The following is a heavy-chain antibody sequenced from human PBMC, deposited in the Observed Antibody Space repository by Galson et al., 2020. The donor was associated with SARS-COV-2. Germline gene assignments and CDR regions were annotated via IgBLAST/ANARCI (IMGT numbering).Heavy chain of an antibody. CDR2: IYYSGST. V-gene: IGHV4-31*03. D-gene: IGHD3-9*01. CDR1: GGSTSSGGYY. J-gene: IGHJ4*02. CDR3: ATNPGHYDILTGYWPPPFDY. Sequence: SETLSLTCTVSGGSTSSGGYYWSWIRQHPGKGLEWIGYIYYSGSTYYNPSLKSRVTISVDTSKNQFSLKLSSVTAADTAVYYCATNPGHYDILTGYWPPPFDYWGQGTLVTVSS.